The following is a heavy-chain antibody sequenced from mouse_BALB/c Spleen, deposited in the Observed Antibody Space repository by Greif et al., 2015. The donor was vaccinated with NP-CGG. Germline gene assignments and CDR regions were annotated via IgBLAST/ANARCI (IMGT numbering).Heavy chain of an antibody. CDR1: GYTFTSYW. CDR2: IYPGSGST. Sequence: KQSGSELVRPGASVKLSCKASGYTFTSYWMHWVKQRHGQGLEWIGNIYPGSGSTNYDEKFKSKGTLTVDTSSSTAYMHLSSLTSEDSAVYYCTRGDFRYYAMDYWGQGTSVTVSS. CDR3: TRGDFRYYAMDY. V-gene: IGHV1S22*01. J-gene: IGHJ4*01.